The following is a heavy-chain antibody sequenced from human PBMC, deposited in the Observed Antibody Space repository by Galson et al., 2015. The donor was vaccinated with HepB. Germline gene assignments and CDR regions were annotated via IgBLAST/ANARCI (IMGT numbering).Heavy chain of an antibody. CDR1: GFTFSDYY. J-gene: IGHJ3*02. Sequence: SLRLSCAASGFTFSDYYMSWLRQAPGKGLEWVSYISSSSSYTNYADSVKGRFTISRDNAKNSLYLQMNSLRAEDTAVYYCARATTPGSSGYYDAFDIWGQGTMVTVSS. CDR2: ISSSSSYT. V-gene: IGHV3-11*06. CDR3: ARATTPGSSGYYDAFDI. D-gene: IGHD3-22*01.